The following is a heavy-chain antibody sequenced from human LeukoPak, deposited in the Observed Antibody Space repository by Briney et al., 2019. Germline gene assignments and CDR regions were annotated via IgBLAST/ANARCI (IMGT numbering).Heavy chain of an antibody. Sequence: ASVKVSRKASGYTFTGYYMHWVRQAPGQGLEWMGWINPNSGGTNYAQKFQGRVTMTRDTSISTAYMELSRLRSDDTAVYYCANAFGSVMLNWFDPWGQGTLVTVSS. CDR2: INPNSGGT. CDR3: ANAFGSVMLNWFDP. V-gene: IGHV1-2*02. D-gene: IGHD3-16*01. J-gene: IGHJ5*02. CDR1: GYTFTGYY.